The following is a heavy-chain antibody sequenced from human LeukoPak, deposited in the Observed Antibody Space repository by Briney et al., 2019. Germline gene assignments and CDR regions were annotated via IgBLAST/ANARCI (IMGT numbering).Heavy chain of an antibody. CDR2: ISSSSSYI. V-gene: IGHV3-21*01. CDR1: GFTFSSYS. CDR3: ARDLGGDCYSCYHYGMDV. J-gene: IGHJ6*02. D-gene: IGHD2-21*02. Sequence: PGGSLRLSCAASGFTFSSYSMNWVRQAPGKGLEWVSSISSSSSYIYYADSVKGRFTISRDNAKNSLYLQMNSPRAEDTAVYYCARDLGGDCYSCYHYGMDVWGQGTTVTVSS.